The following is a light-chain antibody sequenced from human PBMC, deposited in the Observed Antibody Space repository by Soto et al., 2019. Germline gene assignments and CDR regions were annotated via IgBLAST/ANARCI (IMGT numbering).Light chain of an antibody. V-gene: IGKV3-20*01. CDR1: QSFNSIY. CDR2: GAS. Sequence: IVFTQSPSTLSLSPGERAPLSCRASQSFNSIYLAWYQQKPGQAPRLLIYGASSRATGIPDRFSGSGSGTDFTLTISRLEPEDFAVYYCHQYDSWTFGQGTKVDIK. J-gene: IGKJ1*01. CDR3: HQYDSWT.